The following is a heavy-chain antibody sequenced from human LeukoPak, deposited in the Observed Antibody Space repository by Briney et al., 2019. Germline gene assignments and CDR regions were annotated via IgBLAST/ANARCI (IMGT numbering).Heavy chain of an antibody. J-gene: IGHJ1*01. CDR1: GDSVSSGY. CDR2: IQDSGIT. Sequence: SETLSLICNVSGDSVSSGYWSWIRQSPGKGLEWIGFIQDSGITDYNPSLKSRLYMSVDISKNQFSLNLRSVTAADTAVYYCAGRGHRYSRDWGRGILVTISS. CDR3: AGRGHRYSRD. D-gene: IGHD2-15*01. V-gene: IGHV4-4*09.